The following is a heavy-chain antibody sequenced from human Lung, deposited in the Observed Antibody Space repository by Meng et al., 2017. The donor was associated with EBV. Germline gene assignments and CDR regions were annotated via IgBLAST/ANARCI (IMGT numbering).Heavy chain of an antibody. CDR1: EYTFTRYP. CDR3: ARVKIAAAD. V-gene: IGHV1-46*03. CDR2: INPSGGST. Sequence: QVQLVQSGSELKKPGASVKVSCKASEYTFTRYPMNWVRQAPGQGLEWMGIINPSGGSTSYAQKFQGRVTMTRDTSTSTVYMELSSLRSEDTAVYYCARVKIAAADWGQGTLVTVSS. D-gene: IGHD6-13*01. J-gene: IGHJ4*02.